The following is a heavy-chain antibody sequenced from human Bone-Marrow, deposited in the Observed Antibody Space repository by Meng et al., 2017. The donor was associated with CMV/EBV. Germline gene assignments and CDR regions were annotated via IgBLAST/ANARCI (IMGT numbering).Heavy chain of an antibody. CDR2: ISSSSCYR. CDR3: ARESVRFLREGFDD. D-gene: IGHD3-3*01. CDR1: GFTFSSYS. Sequence: GGSLRLSCAASGFTFSSYSMNWVRQAPGKGREWVTSISSSSCYRYYADSVKGRFTISRDNAKNPLYLQTNRLRGEDTAVYYCARESVRFLREGFDDWGQGTLVTVSS. V-gene: IGHV3-21*01. J-gene: IGHJ4*02.